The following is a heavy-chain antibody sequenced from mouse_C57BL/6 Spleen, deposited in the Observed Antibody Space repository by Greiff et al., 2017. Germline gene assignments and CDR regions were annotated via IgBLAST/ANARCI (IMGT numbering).Heavy chain of an antibody. J-gene: IGHJ1*03. CDR3: ARVYGYARYFDV. V-gene: IGHV5-17*01. CDR1: GFTFSDYG. D-gene: IGHD2-2*01. CDR2: ISSGSSTI. Sequence: EVKLMESGGGLVKPGGSLKLSCAASGFTFSDYGMHWVRQAPEKGLEWVAYISSGSSTIYYADTVKGRFTISRDNAKNTLFLQMTSLRSEDTAMYYCARVYGYARYFDVWGTGTTVTVSS.